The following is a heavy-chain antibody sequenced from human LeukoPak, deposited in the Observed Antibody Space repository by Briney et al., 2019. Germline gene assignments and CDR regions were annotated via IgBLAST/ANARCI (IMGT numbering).Heavy chain of an antibody. CDR2: ISYDGSNK. J-gene: IGHJ4*02. D-gene: IGHD4-11*01. CDR1: GFTFSSYG. Sequence: GGSLRLSCAASGFTFSSYGMHWVRQAPGKGLEWVAVISYDGSNKYYADSVKGRFTISRDNSKNTLYLQMNSLRAEDTAVYYCAKGDGGYSNFLDYWGQGTLVTVSS. V-gene: IGHV3-30*18. CDR3: AKGDGGYSNFLDY.